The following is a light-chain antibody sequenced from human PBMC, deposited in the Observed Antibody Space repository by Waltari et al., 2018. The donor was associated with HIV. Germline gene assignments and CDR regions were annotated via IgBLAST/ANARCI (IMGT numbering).Light chain of an antibody. J-gene: IGKJ1*01. CDR2: GAS. CDR1: QTITRS. V-gene: IGKV3-15*01. Sequence: EILMTQSPATLSVSPGERATLSCRASQTITRSLVWYQQKPGQAPRLLIYGASTSATAVPARFSGTGSGTEFTLTISSLQSEDFAVYYCQQYDLWPRTFGQGTKVEIK. CDR3: QQYDLWPRT.